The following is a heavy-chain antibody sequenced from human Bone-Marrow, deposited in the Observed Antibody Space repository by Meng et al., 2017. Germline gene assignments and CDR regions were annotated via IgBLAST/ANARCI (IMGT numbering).Heavy chain of an antibody. V-gene: IGHV3-73*01. CDR1: GFTFSSYW. D-gene: IGHD1-14*01. J-gene: IGHJ3*02. Sequence: GESLKISCAASGFTFSSYWMHWVRQASGKGLEWVGRIRTTGDTYATTYSASVRGRFSISRDDSRNTAFLQMDGLKTEDTALYYCTIYNNGHIWGQGTLVTVSS. CDR2: IRTTGDTYAT. CDR3: TIYNNGHI.